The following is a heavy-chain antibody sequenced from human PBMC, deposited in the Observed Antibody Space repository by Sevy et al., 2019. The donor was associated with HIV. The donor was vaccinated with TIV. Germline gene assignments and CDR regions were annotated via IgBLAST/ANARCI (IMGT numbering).Heavy chain of an antibody. CDR1: GFTFSGSW. V-gene: IGHV3-7*01. CDR3: ARDRAYSALDY. J-gene: IGHJ4*02. D-gene: IGHD5-18*01. CDR2: INEDGSRL. Sequence: GGSLRLSCVASGFTFSGSWMTWARQAPGKGLERIAFINEDGSRLGYVDSVRGRFTISRENTKNSLYLQMNSLRAEDTAVYFCARDRAYSALDYWGQGTLVTVSS.